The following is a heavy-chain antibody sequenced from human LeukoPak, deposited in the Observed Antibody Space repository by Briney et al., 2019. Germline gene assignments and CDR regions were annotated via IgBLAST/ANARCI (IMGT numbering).Heavy chain of an antibody. CDR3: AEVSGSWF. D-gene: IGHD6-13*01. Sequence: GGSLRLSCAASGFTLNNYAMSWVRQAPGKGLEWVSTISDNVGSTYYADSVKGRFTISRDNSKNTLYLQMNSLRAEDTAVYYCAEVSGSWFWGQGTMVTVSS. J-gene: IGHJ3*01. V-gene: IGHV3-23*01. CDR1: GFTLNNYA. CDR2: ISDNVGST.